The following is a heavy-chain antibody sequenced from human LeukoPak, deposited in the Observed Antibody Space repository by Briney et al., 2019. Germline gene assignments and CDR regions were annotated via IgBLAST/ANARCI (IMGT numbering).Heavy chain of an antibody. CDR1: GFTFSSYA. CDR3: AKDLYCSSTSCTRSAFDI. D-gene: IGHD2-2*01. Sequence: GGSLRLSCAASGFTFSSYAMSWVRQAPGKGLEWVSAISGSGGSTYYADSVKGRFTISRDNSKNALYLQMNSLRAEDTAVYYCAKDLYCSSTSCTRSAFDIWGQGTMVTVSS. J-gene: IGHJ3*02. CDR2: ISGSGGST. V-gene: IGHV3-23*01.